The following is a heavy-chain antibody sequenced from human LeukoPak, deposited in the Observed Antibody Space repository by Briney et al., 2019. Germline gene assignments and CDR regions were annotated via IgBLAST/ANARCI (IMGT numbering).Heavy chain of an antibody. Sequence: GGSLRLSCAASGLTFSSYGMHWVRQAPGKGLEGVTFIWFDGSNQYYADSVKGRFTISRDNSKNTLYLQMNSLRAEDSAVYYCAKDDKRDGNRYFDYWGQGTPVTVSS. CDR3: AKDDKRDGNRYFDY. CDR2: IWFDGSNQ. CDR1: GLTFSSYG. V-gene: IGHV3-30*02. D-gene: IGHD1-1*01. J-gene: IGHJ4*02.